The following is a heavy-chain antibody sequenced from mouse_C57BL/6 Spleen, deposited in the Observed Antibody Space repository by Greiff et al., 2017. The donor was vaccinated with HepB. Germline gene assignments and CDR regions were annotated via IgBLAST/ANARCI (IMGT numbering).Heavy chain of an antibody. D-gene: IGHD1-1*01. CDR1: GYTFTSYW. CDR2: IHPNSGST. CDR3: ASPYGSSFDY. Sequence: LQQPGAELVKPGASVKLSCKASGYTFTSYWMHWVKQRPGQGLEWIGMIHPNSGSTNYNEKFKSKATLTVDKSSSTAYMQLSSLTSEDSAVYYCASPYGSSFDYWGQGTTLTVSS. V-gene: IGHV1-64*01. J-gene: IGHJ2*01.